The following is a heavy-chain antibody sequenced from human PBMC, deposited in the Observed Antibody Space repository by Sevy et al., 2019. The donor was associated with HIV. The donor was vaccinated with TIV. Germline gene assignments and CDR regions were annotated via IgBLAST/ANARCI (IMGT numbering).Heavy chain of an antibody. Sequence: GGSLRLSCAASGFTFSSYSMNWVRQAPGKGLEWVSYISSSGSDIYYADSVKGRFTISRDNAKNSLYVQMNSLKAEDTAVYYCARDSYCDYYFDSWGQGTLVTVSS. J-gene: IGHJ4*02. V-gene: IGHV3-21*01. CDR2: ISSSGSDI. CDR1: GFTFSSYS. CDR3: ARDSYCDYYFDS. D-gene: IGHD4-17*01.